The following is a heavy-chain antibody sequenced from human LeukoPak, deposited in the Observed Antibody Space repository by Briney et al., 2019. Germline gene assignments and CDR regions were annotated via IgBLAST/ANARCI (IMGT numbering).Heavy chain of an antibody. V-gene: IGHV4-59*08. CDR3: ARHTPGGDPLRFLSP. CDR1: GASIRSYY. CDR2: IYYSGST. Sequence: SETLSLTCTVSGASIRSYYWSWIRQPPGKGLEWIGYIYYSGSTNYNPSLKSRVTISVDTSKNQFSLKLSSVTAADTAVYYCARHTPGGDPLRFLSPWGQGTLVTVSS. J-gene: IGHJ4*02. D-gene: IGHD3-3*01.